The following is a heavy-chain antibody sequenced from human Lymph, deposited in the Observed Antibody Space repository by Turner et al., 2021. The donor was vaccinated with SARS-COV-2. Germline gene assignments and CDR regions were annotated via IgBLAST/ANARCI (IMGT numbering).Heavy chain of an antibody. CDR1: GGSMNSNY. V-gene: IGHV4-59*01. D-gene: IGHD2-21*02. Sequence: QVQPQESGPRLVKPLETLSPTCTVPGGSMNSNYWSWIRQPPGKRLEWIGYIYYRGSTNYNPSLESRVTISVDTSRNQFSLNLTSVTAADTAIYYCARETVNNWVDPWGQGTLVTVSS. CDR3: ARETVNNWVDP. J-gene: IGHJ5*02. CDR2: IYYRGST.